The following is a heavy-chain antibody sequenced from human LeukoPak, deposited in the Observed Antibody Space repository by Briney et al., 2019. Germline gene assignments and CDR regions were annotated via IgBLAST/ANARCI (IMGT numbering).Heavy chain of an antibody. J-gene: IGHJ4*02. CDR2: ISGSGGST. D-gene: IGHD6-6*01. Sequence: PGGSLRRSCAASGFTFSSYAMSWVRQAPGKGLEWVSAISGSGGSTYYADSVKGRFTISRDNSKNTLYLQMNSLRAEDTAVYYCAKEPPSIAARRSQFDYWGQGTLVTVSS. V-gene: IGHV3-23*01. CDR1: GFTFSSYA. CDR3: AKEPPSIAARRSQFDY.